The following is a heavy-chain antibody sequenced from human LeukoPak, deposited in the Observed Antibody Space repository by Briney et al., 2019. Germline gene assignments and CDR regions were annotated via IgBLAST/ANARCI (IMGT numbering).Heavy chain of an antibody. CDR3: ARYLGSSEFDY. J-gene: IGHJ4*02. V-gene: IGHV4-59*01. CDR1: GGSISSYY. D-gene: IGHD6-6*01. CDR2: IYYSGST. Sequence: PSETLSLTCTVSGGSISSYYWSWIRQPPRKGLEWIGYIYYSGSTNYNPSLKSRVTISVDTSKNQFSLKLSSVTAADTAVYYCARYLGSSEFDYWGQGTLVTVS.